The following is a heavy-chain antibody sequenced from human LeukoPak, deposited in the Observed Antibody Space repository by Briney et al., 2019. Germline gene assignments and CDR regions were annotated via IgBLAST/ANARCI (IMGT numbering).Heavy chain of an antibody. Sequence: ASVKVSCKASGYTFTGDYMHWVRQAPGQGLEWMGWINPNSGGTNHAQKFQGRVTMTRDTSISTAYMDLSRLRSDDTAVYYCARGSIVGATFDYFDYWGQGTLVTVSS. CDR3: ARGSIVGATFDYFDY. V-gene: IGHV1-2*02. CDR2: INPNSGGT. J-gene: IGHJ4*02. D-gene: IGHD1-26*01. CDR1: GYTFTGDY.